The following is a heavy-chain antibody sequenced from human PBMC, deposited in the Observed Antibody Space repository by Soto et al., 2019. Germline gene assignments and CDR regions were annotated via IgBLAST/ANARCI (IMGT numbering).Heavy chain of an antibody. CDR3: AKDHNSAWPYYFDY. V-gene: IGHV3-23*01. CDR2: LSGSDGST. Sequence: VRLSCAASGFTFSTYAMAWVRQAPGKGLEWVSGLSGSDGSTYYADSVKGRFTIFRDNSKNTLYLQMNSLRADDTAVYYCAKDHNSAWPYYFDYWGQGTLVTVSS. D-gene: IGHD6-19*01. J-gene: IGHJ4*02. CDR1: GFTFSTYA.